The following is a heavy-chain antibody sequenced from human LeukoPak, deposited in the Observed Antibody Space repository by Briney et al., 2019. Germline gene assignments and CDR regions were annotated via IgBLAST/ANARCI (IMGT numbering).Heavy chain of an antibody. V-gene: IGHV3-23*01. J-gene: IGHJ4*02. D-gene: IGHD5-18*01. CDR3: AKAQNRGYSYGYPYFDS. CDR1: GFTFSTYA. CDR2: TSGSGSST. Sequence: GGSLRLSCAASGFTFSTYAMSWVRQAPGKGLEWVSATSGSGSSTYYADSVKGRFAISRDNSKNTLYLQMNSLRAEDTAVYYCAKAQNRGYSYGYPYFDSWGQGTLVTVSS.